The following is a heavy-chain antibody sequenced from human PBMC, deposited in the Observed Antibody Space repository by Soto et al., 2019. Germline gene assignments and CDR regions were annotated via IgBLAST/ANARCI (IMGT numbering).Heavy chain of an antibody. D-gene: IGHD1-26*01. J-gene: IGHJ6*02. V-gene: IGHV4-59*02. Sequence: QVQLQESGPGLVKPSETLSLTCSVSGDSVSSYYWSWIRQPPGKGLEWIGYVYYDGSTNYNPSIETRVTISIYTSKNQVSLKLNSVTAAYTDVYHCARGRRSPTVYYGLYVWGQGTTVAVSS. CDR3: ARGRRSPTVYYGLYV. CDR1: GDSVSSYY. CDR2: VYYDGST.